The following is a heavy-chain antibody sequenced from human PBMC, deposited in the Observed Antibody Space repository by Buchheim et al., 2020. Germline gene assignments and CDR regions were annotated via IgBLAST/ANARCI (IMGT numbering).Heavy chain of an antibody. CDR1: GDSISPYY. J-gene: IGHJ4*01. V-gene: IGHV4-59*01. D-gene: IGHD2-15*01. CDR3: ARKRHVGGGDLDY. Sequence: QVQLQESGPRLVKPSETLSLTCTVSGDSISPYYWSWIRQPPGKGLEWIGYIFQTDSTNYNPSLRSRVTMSVDRSKNQFSLNLGSVTAADTAVYFCARKRHVGGGDLDYWGHGIL. CDR2: IFQTDST.